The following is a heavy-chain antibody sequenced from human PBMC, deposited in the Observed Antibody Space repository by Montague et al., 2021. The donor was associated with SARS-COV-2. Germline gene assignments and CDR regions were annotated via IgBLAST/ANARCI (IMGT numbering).Heavy chain of an antibody. J-gene: IGHJ6*02. D-gene: IGHD1/OR15-1a*01. CDR2: IYYSGST. V-gene: IGHV4-39*07. CDR3: ARDQGYNWNNYDYYGMDV. Sequence: SETLSLTCTVSGGSISSSSYYWGWIRQPPGKGLEWIGSIYYSGSTYYNPSLKSRVTISVDTSKNQFSLKLSSVTAADTAVYYCARDQGYNWNNYDYYGMDVWGQGTTVTVSS. CDR1: GGSISSSSYY.